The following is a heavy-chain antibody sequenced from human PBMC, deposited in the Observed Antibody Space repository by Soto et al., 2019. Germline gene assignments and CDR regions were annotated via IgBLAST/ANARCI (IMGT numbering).Heavy chain of an antibody. CDR1: GFTFDDYT. J-gene: IGHJ4*02. CDR3: AAEGSGNFDY. CDR2: ISWDGGST. D-gene: IGHD3-10*01. Sequence: GGSLRLSCAASGFTFDDYTMHWVRQAPGKGLEWVSLISWDGGSTYYADSVKGRFTISRDNSKNSLYLQMNSLRTEDTALYYCAAEGSGNFDYWGQGTLVTVSS. V-gene: IGHV3-43*01.